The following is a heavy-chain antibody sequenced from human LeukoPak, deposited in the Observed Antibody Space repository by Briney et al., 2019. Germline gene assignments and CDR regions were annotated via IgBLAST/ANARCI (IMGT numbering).Heavy chain of an antibody. D-gene: IGHD6-13*01. CDR3: AAYSSSWYDY. CDR1: GGSISSGTYY. V-gene: IGHV4-61*02. J-gene: IGHJ4*02. Sequence: SQTLSLTCTVSGGSISSGTYYWSWIRQPAAKGLEWIGRIYTSGSTNYNPSLKSRVTISVDTSKNQFSLKLSSVTAADTAVYYCAAYSSSWYDYWGQGTLVTVSS. CDR2: IYTSGST.